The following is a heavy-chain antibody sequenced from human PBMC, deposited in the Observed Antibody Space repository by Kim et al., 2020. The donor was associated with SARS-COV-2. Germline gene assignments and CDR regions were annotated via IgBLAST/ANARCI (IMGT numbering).Heavy chain of an antibody. J-gene: IGHJ5*02. Sequence: GKGRFSISRDNSKNTVYLQMNSLRAEDTAVYYCARGIKGGTTPRDNWFDPWGQGTLVTVSS. V-gene: IGHV3-53*01. D-gene: IGHD3-10*01. CDR3: ARGIKGGTTPRDNWFDP.